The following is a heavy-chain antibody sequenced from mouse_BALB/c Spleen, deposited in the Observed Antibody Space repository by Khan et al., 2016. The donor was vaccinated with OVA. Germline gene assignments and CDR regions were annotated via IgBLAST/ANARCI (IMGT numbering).Heavy chain of an antibody. V-gene: IGHV1-77*01. CDR3: AKIFYGNSYAMDY. CDR1: GYTFTDYD. J-gene: IGHJ4*01. D-gene: IGHD2-1*01. CDR2: IYPGSGRT. Sequence: QVQLKESGPELVKPGASVKMSCKASGYTFTDYDIRWVKQRTGQGLEWIGEIYPGSGRTYYNEKFKGKATLTADKSSNTAYMQRSSLTSDDSAVYFFAKIFYGNSYAMDYWGQGTAVTVSS.